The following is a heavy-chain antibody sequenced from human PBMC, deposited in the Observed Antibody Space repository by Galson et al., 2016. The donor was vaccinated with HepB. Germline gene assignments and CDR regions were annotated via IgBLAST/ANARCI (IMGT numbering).Heavy chain of an antibody. CDR3: VRGLNRDFWCGYYFNNWFDP. CDR1: GDSISSGGYY. Sequence: TLSLTCSVSGDSISSGGYYWTWIRQHPGKGLEWIGYIYHSGSTYSNPSLKSRVSLSVDTSKNQFSLKLSSVTPADTAVYFCVRGLNRDFWCGYYFNNWFDPWGQGTLVTVSS. J-gene: IGHJ5*02. CDR2: IYHSGST. D-gene: IGHD3-3*01. V-gene: IGHV4-31*03.